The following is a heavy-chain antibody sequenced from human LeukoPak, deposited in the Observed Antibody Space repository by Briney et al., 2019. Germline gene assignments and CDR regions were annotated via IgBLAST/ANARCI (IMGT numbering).Heavy chain of an antibody. CDR1: GYSISSGYY. CDR3: ARDRVGATGSDY. Sequence: PSETLCLTCTVSGYSISSGYYWGWIRQPPGRGLEWIGSIYHSGSTYYNPSLKSRVTISVDTSKNQLSPKLSSVTAADTAVYYCARDRVGATGSDYWGQGTLVTVSS. J-gene: IGHJ4*02. CDR2: IYHSGST. V-gene: IGHV4-38-2*02. D-gene: IGHD1-26*01.